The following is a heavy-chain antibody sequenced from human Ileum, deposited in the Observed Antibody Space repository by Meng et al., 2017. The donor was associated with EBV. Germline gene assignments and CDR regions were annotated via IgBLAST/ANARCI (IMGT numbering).Heavy chain of an antibody. CDR3: ASGRDYAWHS. Sequence: VELQESVPGLVKPSGTLPLTCAVFGDSISSNNWWSWVRQPPGKGLEWIGEIYHSGSTNYNPSFKSRVTMSVDKSKNQISLNLSSVTAADTAVYYCASGRDYAWHSWGRGTLVTVSS. V-gene: IGHV4-4*02. CDR2: IYHSGST. CDR1: GDSISSNNW. D-gene: IGHD4-17*01. J-gene: IGHJ4*02.